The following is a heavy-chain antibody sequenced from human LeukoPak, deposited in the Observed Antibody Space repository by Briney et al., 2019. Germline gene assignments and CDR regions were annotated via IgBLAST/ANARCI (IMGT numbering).Heavy chain of an antibody. CDR3: AKTVWGYYYGSGSYLRYFDY. Sequence: PGGSLRLSCAASGFTFSSYAMSWVRQAPGKGLEWVSAISGSGGSTYYADFVKGRFTISRDNSKNTLYLQMNSLRAEDTAVYYCAKTVWGYYYGSGSYLRYFDYWGQGTLVTVSS. CDR2: ISGSGGST. D-gene: IGHD3-10*01. J-gene: IGHJ4*02. V-gene: IGHV3-23*01. CDR1: GFTFSSYA.